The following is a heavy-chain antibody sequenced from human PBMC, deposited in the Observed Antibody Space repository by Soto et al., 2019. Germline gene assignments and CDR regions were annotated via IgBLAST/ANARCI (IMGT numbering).Heavy chain of an antibody. CDR1: GFTFSSYA. V-gene: IGHV3-30-3*01. CDR2: ISYDGSNK. CDR3: ARELGNWNRADTFAY. J-gene: IGHJ4*02. D-gene: IGHD1-20*01. Sequence: QVQLVESGGGVVQPGRSLRLSCAASGFTFSSYAMHWVRQAPGKGLEWVAVISYDGSNKYYADSVKGRFTISRDNSKNTLYLQMNSLTAEDTAVYYCARELGNWNRADTFAYWGQGTLVTVSS.